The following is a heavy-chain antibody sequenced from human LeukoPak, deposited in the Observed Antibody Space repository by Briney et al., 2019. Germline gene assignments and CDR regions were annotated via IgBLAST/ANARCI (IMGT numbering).Heavy chain of an antibody. V-gene: IGHV3-21*01. D-gene: IGHD3-22*01. CDR3: ARDSESSGQY. CDR2: ISSSSSYI. J-gene: IGHJ4*02. CDR1: GFTFSSYS. Sequence: GGSLRLSCAASGFTFSSYSMNWVRQAPGKGLEWVSSISSSSSYIYYADSVKGRFTISRDNAKNSLYLQMNSLRVENTAMYYCARDSESSGQYWGQGTLVTVSS.